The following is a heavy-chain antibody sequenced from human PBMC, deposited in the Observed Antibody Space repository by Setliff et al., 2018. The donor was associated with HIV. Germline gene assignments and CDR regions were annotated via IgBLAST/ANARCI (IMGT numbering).Heavy chain of an antibody. J-gene: IGHJ4*02. CDR3: AHSFRYDFYLDY. CDR2: IYWNDDE. Sequence: SGPTLVNPTQTLTLTCSFSGFSLRTGGVGVGWVRQPPGKALEWLALIYWNDDERYSPSLESRLTIAKDTSKNQVVLTMTNMDPVDTATYYCAHSFRYDFYLDYWGQGTLVTVSS. CDR1: GFSLRTGGVG. D-gene: IGHD3-3*01. V-gene: IGHV2-5*01.